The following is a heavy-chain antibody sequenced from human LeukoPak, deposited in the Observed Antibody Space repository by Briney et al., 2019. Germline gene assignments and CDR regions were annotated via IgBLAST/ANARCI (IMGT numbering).Heavy chain of an antibody. D-gene: IGHD6-13*01. CDR1: GFTLTNYW. J-gene: IGHJ5*02. Sequence: GGSLRLSCAASGFTLTNYWMTWVRQAPGKGLEWVANIKQDGSDKYYVDSVRGRFTISRDNAKNSLYLQMNSLRAEDTAVYHCARTSHGSSFLDLWGQGTLVTVSS. CDR3: ARTSHGSSFLDL. V-gene: IGHV3-7*01. CDR2: IKQDGSDK.